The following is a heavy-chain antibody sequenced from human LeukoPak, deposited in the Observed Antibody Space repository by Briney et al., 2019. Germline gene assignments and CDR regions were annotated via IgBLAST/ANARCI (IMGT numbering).Heavy chain of an antibody. CDR1: GFTFDDYA. CDR2: ISWNSGGI. CDR3: AKGWSLAVADYFDY. V-gene: IGHV3-9*01. Sequence: GGSLRLSCAASGFTFDDYAMHWVRQAPGKGLEWVSGISWNSGGIGYADSVKGRFTISRDNAKNSLYLQMNSLRAEDTALYYCAKGWSLAVADYFDYWGQGTLVTVSS. J-gene: IGHJ4*02. D-gene: IGHD6-19*01.